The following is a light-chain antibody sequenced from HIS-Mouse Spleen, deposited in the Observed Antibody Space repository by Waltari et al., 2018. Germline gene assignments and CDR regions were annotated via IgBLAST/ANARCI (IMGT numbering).Light chain of an antibody. V-gene: IGKV1-9*01. J-gene: IGKJ1*01. CDR1: KGISSY. CDR3: QQLNSYPPT. CDR2: AAS. Sequence: DIQLTQSPSFLSASVGDRVTITCRASKGISSYLAWYQQQPGKAPKLLIYAASTLQSGVPSRFSGSGSGTEFTLTISSLQPEDFATYYCQQLNSYPPTFGQGTKVEIK.